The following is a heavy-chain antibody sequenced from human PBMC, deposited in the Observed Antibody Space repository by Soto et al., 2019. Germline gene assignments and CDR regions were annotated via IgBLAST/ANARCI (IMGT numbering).Heavy chain of an antibody. D-gene: IGHD2-15*01. CDR3: ASFNIEGSGFYQYGKDV. J-gene: IGHJ6*01. Sequence: SEALSLTCTVSGGSISSYYWRWIRQLLGKGLEWIGYIYYSGSTNYNHSLKRRVTISVNTSKNQFSLKLSSVTAADTAVYYCASFNIEGSGFYQYGKDVWGRGTTVTAS. CDR2: IYYSGST. V-gene: IGHV4-59*08. CDR1: GGSISSYY.